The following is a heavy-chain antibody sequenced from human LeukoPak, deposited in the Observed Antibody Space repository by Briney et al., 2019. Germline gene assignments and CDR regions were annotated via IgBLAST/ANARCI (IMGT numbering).Heavy chain of an antibody. D-gene: IGHD2-2*01. Sequence: GGSLRLSCAASGFTFSDYYMSWIRQAPGKGLEWVSYISSSGSTIYYADSVKGRFTISRDNAKNSLYLQMNSLRAEDTAVYYCARREYQLLLLNYYYMDVWGKGTTVTVSS. CDR2: ISSSGSTI. CDR3: ARREYQLLLLNYYYMDV. V-gene: IGHV3-11*04. J-gene: IGHJ6*03. CDR1: GFTFSDYY.